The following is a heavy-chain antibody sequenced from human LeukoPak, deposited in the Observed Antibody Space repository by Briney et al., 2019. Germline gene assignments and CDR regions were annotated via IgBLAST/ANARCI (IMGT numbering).Heavy chain of an antibody. Sequence: SETLSLTCTVSGGSISSYYWSWIRQPPGKGLEWIGYIYYSGSTNYNPSLKSRVTISVDTSKNQFSLKLSSVTAADTAVYYCARLLVYYDFWSGYYTPQDAFDIWGQGTMVTVSS. CDR3: ARLLVYYDFWSGYYTPQDAFDI. CDR1: GGSISSYY. CDR2: IYYSGST. V-gene: IGHV4-59*08. D-gene: IGHD3-3*01. J-gene: IGHJ3*02.